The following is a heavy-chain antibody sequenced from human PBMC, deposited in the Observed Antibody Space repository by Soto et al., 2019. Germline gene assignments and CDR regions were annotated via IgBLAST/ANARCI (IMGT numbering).Heavy chain of an antibody. V-gene: IGHV4-39*01. D-gene: IGHD6-13*01. Sequence: NPSETLSLTCTVSGGSISSSSYYWGWIRQPPGKGLEWIGSIYYSGSTYYNPSLKSRVTISVDTSKNQFSLKLSSVTAADTAVYYCACRAAAGKYYYYYGMDVWGQGTTVTVS. CDR1: GGSISSSSYY. CDR3: ACRAAAGKYYYYYGMDV. CDR2: IYYSGST. J-gene: IGHJ6*02.